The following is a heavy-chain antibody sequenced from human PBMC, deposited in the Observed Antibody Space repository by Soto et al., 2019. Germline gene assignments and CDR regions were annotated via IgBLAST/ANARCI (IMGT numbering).Heavy chain of an antibody. CDR3: ARALDGHVVPAAINGY. CDR2: ISAYNGNT. J-gene: IGHJ4*02. V-gene: IGHV1-18*01. CDR1: GYTFTSYG. Sequence: ASVKVSCKASGYTFTSYGISWVRQAPGQGLEWMGWISAYNGNTNYAQKLQGRVTMTTDTSTSTGYMELRSLRSDDTAVYYCARALDGHVVPAAINGYWGQGTLVTVSS. D-gene: IGHD2-2*01.